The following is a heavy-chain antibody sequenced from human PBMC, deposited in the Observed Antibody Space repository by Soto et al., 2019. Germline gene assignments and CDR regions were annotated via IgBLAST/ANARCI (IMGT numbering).Heavy chain of an antibody. D-gene: IGHD4-17*01. CDR1: GFTVNVNY. J-gene: IGHJ6*02. CDR2: IYTDGRT. V-gene: IGHV3-53*01. Sequence: GGSLRLSCAASGFTVNVNYMTWVRQAPGKGLEWVSFIYTDGRTFYADSVKGRFTISRDDSENTVYLQMNSLRVEDTALYYCARDPAVTTDYGLAVWRQGTTVTVSS. CDR3: ARDPAVTTDYGLAV.